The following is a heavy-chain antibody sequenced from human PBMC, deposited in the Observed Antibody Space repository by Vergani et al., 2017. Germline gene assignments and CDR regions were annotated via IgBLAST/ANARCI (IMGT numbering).Heavy chain of an antibody. CDR3: ARGLGLFYYYGMDV. CDR1: GGSFSNYY. V-gene: IGHV4-34*01. D-gene: IGHD3-10*01. Sequence: QVQLQQWGAGLLKPSETLSLTCAVYGGSFSNYYWSWIRQPPGKGLEWIGEINHSGSTKYNPSLKSRVTISVDTSKNQFSLKLSSVTAADTAVYYCARGLGLFYYYGMDVWGQGTTVTVSS. CDR2: INHSGST. J-gene: IGHJ6*02.